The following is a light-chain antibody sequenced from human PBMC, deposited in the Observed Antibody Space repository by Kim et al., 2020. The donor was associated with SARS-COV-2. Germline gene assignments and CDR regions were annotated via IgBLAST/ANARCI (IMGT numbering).Light chain of an antibody. CDR3: SSYTSSSTVV. CDR2: DVS. V-gene: IGLV2-14*03. CDR1: SSDVGGYNY. Sequence: QSALTQPASVSGSPGQSITISCTGTSSDVGGYNYVSWYQQHPGKAPKLRIYDVSNRPSGVSNRFSGSKSGNTASLTISGLQAEDEADYYCSSYTSSSTVVFGGRSRLTV. J-gene: IGLJ2*01.